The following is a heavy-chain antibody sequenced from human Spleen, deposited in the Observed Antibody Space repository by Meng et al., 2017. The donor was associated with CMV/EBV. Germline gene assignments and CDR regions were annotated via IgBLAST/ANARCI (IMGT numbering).Heavy chain of an antibody. J-gene: IGHJ4*02. CDR3: ARIERRRILKYCGSDCSTTDY. CDR2: IYHSGST. CDR1: GGSISSSNL. V-gene: IGHV4-4*02. Sequence: QVQLQESGPGLVTPSGTLSLTCAVSGGSISSSNLWTWVRQVPGKGLEWIGEIYHSGSTNYNPSLKSRVTISVDKFKNQFSLKLGSVTAADTAVYYCARIERRRILKYCGSDCSTTDYWGQGTLVTVSS. D-gene: IGHD2-21*02.